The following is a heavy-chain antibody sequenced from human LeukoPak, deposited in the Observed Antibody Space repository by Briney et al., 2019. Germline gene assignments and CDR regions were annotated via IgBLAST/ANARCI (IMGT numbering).Heavy chain of an antibody. CDR3: ARSEAVAWSFDL. CDR2: LNTDGRDT. CDR1: GSTFSAYW. D-gene: IGHD6-19*01. J-gene: IGHJ2*01. V-gene: IGHV3-74*01. Sequence: GGSLRLSCAASGSTFSAYWMHWVRQAPGKGLVWVSRLNTDGRDTRYADSVQGRFTISRDNAKNTLYLQMNSLRAEDTAVYYCARSEAVAWSFDLWGRGTLVTVSS.